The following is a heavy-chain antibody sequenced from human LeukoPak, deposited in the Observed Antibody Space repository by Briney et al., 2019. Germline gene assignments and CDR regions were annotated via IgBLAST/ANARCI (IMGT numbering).Heavy chain of an antibody. CDR1: KYTFTGYY. CDR3: ARASVVVAATYDY. J-gene: IGHJ4*02. Sequence: ASVKVSCKASKYTFTGYYMHWVRQAPGQGLEWMGWISPNSGGTDYAQKFQGRVTMTRDTSISTAYMELSRLRSDDTAVYYCARASVVVAATYDYWGQGTLVTVSS. CDR2: ISPNSGGT. V-gene: IGHV1-2*02. D-gene: IGHD2-15*01.